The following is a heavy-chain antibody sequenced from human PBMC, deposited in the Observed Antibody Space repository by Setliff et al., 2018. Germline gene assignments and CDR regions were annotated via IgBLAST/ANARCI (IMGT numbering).Heavy chain of an antibody. CDR3: AREQWLDPPGYYYMDV. V-gene: IGHV4-39*07. CDR2: MDYSGRT. J-gene: IGHJ6*03. Sequence: PSETLSLTCTVSGGSISTSDYYWGWIRQPPGKRLECMGGMDYSGRTYHNPFLQSRLTMSVDTSKNQFSLKLNSVTAADMAVYYCAREQWLDPPGYYYMDVWAKGTTVTVSS. D-gene: IGHD6-19*01. CDR1: GGSISTSDYY.